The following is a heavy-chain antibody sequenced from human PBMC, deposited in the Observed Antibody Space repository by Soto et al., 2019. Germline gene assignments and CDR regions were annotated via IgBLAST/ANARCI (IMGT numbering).Heavy chain of an antibody. CDR1: GGTFSSYA. J-gene: IGHJ4*02. CDR3: ASTSTYDYLWGSYNN. V-gene: IGHV1-69*01. Sequence: QVQLVQSVAEVKKPGSSVKVSCKASGGTFSSYAISWVPQAPGQGLEWMGGIIPIFGTASYAQKFQCRVTMTADEATSTAYLQLSSLRSEDTAVYYCASTSTYDYLWGSYNNWGQGTLVTVSS. CDR2: IIPIFGTA. D-gene: IGHD3-16*01.